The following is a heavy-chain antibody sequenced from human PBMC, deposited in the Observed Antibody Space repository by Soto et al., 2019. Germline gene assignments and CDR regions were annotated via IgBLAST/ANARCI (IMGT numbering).Heavy chain of an antibody. J-gene: IGHJ4*02. D-gene: IGHD1-26*01. CDR2: IIPILGIA. Sequence: SVKVSCKASGGTFSSYTISWVRQAPGQGLEWMGRIIPILGIANYAQKFQGRVTITADKSTSTAYMELSSLRSEDTAVYYCARVEAIVGATGPSKTFDYWGQGTLVTVSS. CDR3: ARVEAIVGATGPSKTFDY. V-gene: IGHV1-69*02. CDR1: GGTFSSYT.